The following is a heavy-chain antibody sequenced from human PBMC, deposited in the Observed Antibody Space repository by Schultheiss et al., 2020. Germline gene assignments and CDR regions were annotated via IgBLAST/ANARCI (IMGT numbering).Heavy chain of an antibody. CDR2: ISSSSSYI. Sequence: GGSLRLSCAASGFTFSSYSMNWVRQAPGKGLEWVSSISSSSSYIYYADSVKGRFTISRDNAKNSLYLQMNSLRAEDTAVYYCARECSGWRGGNWFDPWGQGTMVTVSS. D-gene: IGHD6-25*01. CDR3: ARECSGWRGGNWFDP. J-gene: IGHJ5*02. CDR1: GFTFSSYS. V-gene: IGHV3-21*01.